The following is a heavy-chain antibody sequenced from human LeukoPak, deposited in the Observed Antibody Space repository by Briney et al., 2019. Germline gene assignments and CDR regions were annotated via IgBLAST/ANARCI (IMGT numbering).Heavy chain of an antibody. Sequence: SETLSLTCTVSGGSISSYYWSWIRQPRGKGLEWIGYIYYSGSTNYNPSLKSRVTMSVDTSKNQFSLKLSSVTAADTAVYYCARDPDLWFGEFPDYWGQGTLVTVSS. CDR1: GGSISSYY. D-gene: IGHD3-10*01. CDR3: ARDPDLWFGEFPDY. CDR2: IYYSGST. J-gene: IGHJ4*02. V-gene: IGHV4-59*01.